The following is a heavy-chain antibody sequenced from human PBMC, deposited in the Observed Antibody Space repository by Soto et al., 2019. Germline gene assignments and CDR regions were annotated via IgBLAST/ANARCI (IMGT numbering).Heavy chain of an antibody. CDR2: IYPGDSDT. CDR3: ANRKPAFDAFDI. J-gene: IGHJ3*02. CDR1: GYSFTSYW. V-gene: IGHV5-51*01. Sequence: GESLKISCKGSGYSFTSYWIGWVRQIPGKGLEWLGIIYPGDSDTRYSPSFQGQVTISADKSVSTAYLQWSSLKASDTAMYYCANRKPAFDAFDIWGQGTMVTVSS. D-gene: IGHD2-2*01.